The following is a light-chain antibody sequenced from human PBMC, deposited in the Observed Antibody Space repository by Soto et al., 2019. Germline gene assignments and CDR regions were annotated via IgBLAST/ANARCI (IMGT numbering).Light chain of an antibody. CDR2: GNS. CDR1: SSNIGAGYD. CDR3: RSYDSSLSALYV. Sequence: QSALTQPPSVSGAPGQRVTTSCTGSSSNIGAGYDVHWYQQLPGTAPKLLIYGNSNRPSGVPDRFSGSKSGTSASLAITGLQAEDEADYYCRSYDSSLSALYVFGTGTKVTVL. J-gene: IGLJ1*01. V-gene: IGLV1-40*01.